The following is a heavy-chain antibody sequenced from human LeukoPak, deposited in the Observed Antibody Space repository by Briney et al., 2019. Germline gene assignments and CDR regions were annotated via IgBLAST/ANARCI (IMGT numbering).Heavy chain of an antibody. V-gene: IGHV4-4*07. J-gene: IGHJ5*02. CDR3: ARVPVNIWENWFDP. Sequence: PSETLSLTCTVSGYSISSGYYWSWIRQPAGKGLEWIGRIYTSGSTNYNPSLKSRVTMSVDTSKNQFSLKLSSVTAADTAVYYCARVPVNIWENWFDPWGQGTLVTVSS. D-gene: IGHD1-26*01. CDR2: IYTSGST. CDR1: GYSISSGYY.